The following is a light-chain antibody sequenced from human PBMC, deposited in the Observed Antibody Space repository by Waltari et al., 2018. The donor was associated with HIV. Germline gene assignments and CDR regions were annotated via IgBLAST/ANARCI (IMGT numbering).Light chain of an antibody. V-gene: IGKV1-NL1*01. Sequence: DKQMTQYPSSLSASVRDRVTITCRASQSITTFQWYQHKPGKAPRLLISGASSLESGIPSRFSGSGSGTEFTLTISSLQSEDVAVYYCQQYNSAPETFGQGTKLEIK. CDR1: QSITT. J-gene: IGKJ2*01. CDR3: QQYNSAPET. CDR2: GAS.